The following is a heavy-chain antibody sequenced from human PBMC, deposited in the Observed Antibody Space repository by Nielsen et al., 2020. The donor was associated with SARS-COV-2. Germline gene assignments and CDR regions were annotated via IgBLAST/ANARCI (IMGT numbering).Heavy chain of an antibody. CDR2: INAGNGNT. Sequence: ASMKVSCKASGYTFTSYAMHWVRQAPGQRLEWMGWINAGNGNTKYSQKFQGRVTITRDTSASTAYMELSSLRSEDTAVYYCARDGRYSSSPADYWGQGTLVTVSS. CDR3: ARDGRYSSSPADY. CDR1: GYTFTSYA. V-gene: IGHV1-3*01. D-gene: IGHD6-6*01. J-gene: IGHJ4*02.